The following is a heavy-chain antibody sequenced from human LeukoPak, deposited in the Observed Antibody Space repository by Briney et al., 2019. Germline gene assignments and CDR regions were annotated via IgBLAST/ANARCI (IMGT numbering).Heavy chain of an antibody. J-gene: IGHJ4*02. CDR2: INPNSGGT. CDR3: ARPLSGSYDYFDY. Sequence: ASVKVSCKASGYTFTGYYMDWVRQAPGQGLEWMGWINPNSGGTNYAQKFQGRVTMTRDTSISTAYMELSRLRSDDTAVYYCARPLSGSYDYFDYWGQGTLVTVSS. D-gene: IGHD1-26*01. CDR1: GYTFTGYY. V-gene: IGHV1-2*02.